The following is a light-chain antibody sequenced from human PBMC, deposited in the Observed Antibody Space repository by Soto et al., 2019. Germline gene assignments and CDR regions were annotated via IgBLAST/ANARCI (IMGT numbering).Light chain of an antibody. V-gene: IGKV4-1*01. J-gene: IGKJ1*01. CDR3: QQYYSTPRT. CDR2: WAS. CDR1: QSVLYSSNNKNY. Sequence: DIVMTQSPDSLAGSLGERATINCKSSQSVLYSSNNKNYLAWYQQKPGQPPKLLIYWASTRESGVPDRFSGSGSGTDFTLTISILQAEDVAVYYCQQYYSTPRTFGQGTKLEIK.